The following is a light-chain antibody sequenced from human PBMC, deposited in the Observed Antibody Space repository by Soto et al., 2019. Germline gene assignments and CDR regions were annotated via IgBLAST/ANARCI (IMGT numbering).Light chain of an antibody. CDR1: QSISNY. J-gene: IGKJ1*01. CDR3: QQSYSTPPT. CDR2: AAS. V-gene: IGKV1-39*01. Sequence: DLQMTQSPSSLSASVGDRVTITCRASQSISNYLNWYQQKPGKAPKLVIHAASSLQSGVPSRFSGSGSGTDFTLTISSLQPEDFATYYCQQSYSTPPTFGQGTKVEIK.